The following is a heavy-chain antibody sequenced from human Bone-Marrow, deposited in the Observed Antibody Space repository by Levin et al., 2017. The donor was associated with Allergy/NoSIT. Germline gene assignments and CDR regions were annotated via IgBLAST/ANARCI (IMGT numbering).Heavy chain of an antibody. CDR1: GGTFSSYA. V-gene: IGHV1-69*04. Sequence: SVKVSCKASGGTFSSYAISWVRQAPGQGLEWMGRIIPILGIANYAQKFQGRVTITADKSTSTAYMELSSLRSEDTAVYYCARDPLAAGSWLPFDYWGQGTLVTVSS. CDR2: IIPILGIA. J-gene: IGHJ4*02. D-gene: IGHD5-24*01. CDR3: ARDPLAAGSWLPFDY.